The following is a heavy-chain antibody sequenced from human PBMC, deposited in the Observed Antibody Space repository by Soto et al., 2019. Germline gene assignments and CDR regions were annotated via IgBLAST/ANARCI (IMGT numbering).Heavy chain of an antibody. D-gene: IGHD6-13*01. CDR2: IYPGDSDT. Sequence: ESRKISCKGSGYSFTSYWIGWVRQMPGKGLEWMGIIYPGDSDTRYSPSFQGQVTISADKSISTAYLQWSSLKASDTAMYYCASTKKEAAAGLAFDIWGPGTMVTVSS. V-gene: IGHV5-51*01. CDR3: ASTKKEAAAGLAFDI. J-gene: IGHJ3*02. CDR1: GYSFTSYW.